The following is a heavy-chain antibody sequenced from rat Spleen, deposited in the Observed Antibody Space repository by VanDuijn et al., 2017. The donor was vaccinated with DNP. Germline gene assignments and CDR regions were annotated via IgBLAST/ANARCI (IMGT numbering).Heavy chain of an antibody. CDR1: GFNFNNYY. V-gene: IGHV5-27*01. CDR3: KLGGAY. J-gene: IGHJ2*01. Sequence: EVQLVESGGGLVQPGRSLKLSCAASGFNFNNYYMAWVRQAPRKGLEWVANINTNGSRTYYPDSVKGRFTISRDNARSSLYLQMNSLKSEDTATYYCKLGGAYWGQGVMVTVSS. CDR2: INTNGSRT. D-gene: IGHD5-1*01.